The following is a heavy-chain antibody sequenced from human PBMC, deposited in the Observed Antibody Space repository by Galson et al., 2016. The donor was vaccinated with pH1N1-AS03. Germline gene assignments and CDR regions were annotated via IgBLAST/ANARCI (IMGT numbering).Heavy chain of an antibody. D-gene: IGHD3-16*01. CDR3: ARDLGGTPHC. V-gene: IGHV3-48*03. Sequence: SLRLSCAASGFTVSAYEMNWVRQAPGKGLEWVAAIPWGGGSIYYADSVKGRFTISRDNAKNSLNLRMNSLRGEDTAVYYCARDLGGTPHCRGQGTLVTVSS. CDR1: GFTVSAYE. J-gene: IGHJ4*02. CDR2: IPWGGGSI.